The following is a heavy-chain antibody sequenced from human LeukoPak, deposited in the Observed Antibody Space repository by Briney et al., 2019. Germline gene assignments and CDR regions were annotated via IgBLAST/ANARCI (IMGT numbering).Heavy chain of an antibody. CDR3: ASLLPDYYDSSGYYYDYYYGMDV. J-gene: IGHJ6*02. Sequence: GGSLRLSCAASGFTFSSYAMSWVRQAPGKGLEWVSAISGSGGSTYYADSVKGRFTISRDNSKNTLYLQMNSLRAEDTAVYYCASLLPDYYDSSGYYYDYYYGMDVWGQGTTVTVSS. D-gene: IGHD3-22*01. CDR2: ISGSGGST. CDR1: GFTFSSYA. V-gene: IGHV3-23*01.